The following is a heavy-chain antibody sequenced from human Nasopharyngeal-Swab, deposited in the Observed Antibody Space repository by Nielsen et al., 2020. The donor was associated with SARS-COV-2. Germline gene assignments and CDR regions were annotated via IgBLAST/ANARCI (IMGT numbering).Heavy chain of an antibody. CDR3: ARTLSASYMDV. CDR1: GFTFSRFD. V-gene: IGHV3-13*01. J-gene: IGHJ6*03. Sequence: GESLKIFCAVSGFTFSRFDMHWVRQVTGKGLEWVSAIGTAGDTYYPRSVKGRFTISREDARNFLYLQMNSLRAEDTAVYYCARTLSASYMDVWGKGTTVTVSS. CDR2: IGTAGDT.